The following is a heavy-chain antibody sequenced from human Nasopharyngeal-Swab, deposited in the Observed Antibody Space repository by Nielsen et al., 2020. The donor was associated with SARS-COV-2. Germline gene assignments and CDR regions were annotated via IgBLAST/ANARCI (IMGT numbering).Heavy chain of an antibody. J-gene: IGHJ4*02. CDR3: AKSMAYFQLSGTYNLDF. V-gene: IGHV3-53*01. CDR1: GFTVSSNY. CDR2: IYSGGST. D-gene: IGHD2/OR15-2a*01. Sequence: GGSLRLSCAASGFTVSSNYMSWVRQAPGKGLEWVSVIYSGGSTYYADSVKGRFTISRDNSKNTLYLQMNSLRPDDTAVYFCAKSMAYFQLSGTYNLDFWGQGTQVTVSS.